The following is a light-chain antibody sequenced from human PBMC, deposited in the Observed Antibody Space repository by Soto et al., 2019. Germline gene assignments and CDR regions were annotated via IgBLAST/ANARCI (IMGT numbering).Light chain of an antibody. V-gene: IGKV1-12*01. CDR3: QQTSAFPRT. CDR1: RDISNS. CDR2: GAS. Sequence: DIQMTQSPASVYESVGKRLTITCRASRDISNSLAWYQQTPGKAPKLLLRGASSLHRGVPSRFSGGGAGTEFTLTISSLQPEDFATYYCQQTSAFPRTFGQGTKVDIK. J-gene: IGKJ2*01.